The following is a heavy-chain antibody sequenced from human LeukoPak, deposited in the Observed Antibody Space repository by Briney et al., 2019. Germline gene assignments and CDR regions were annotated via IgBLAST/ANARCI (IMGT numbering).Heavy chain of an antibody. CDR2: ISYDGSNK. V-gene: IGHV3-30-3*01. CDR1: GFTFSSYA. Sequence: GGSLRLSCAASGFTFSSYAMHWVRQAPGKGLEWVAVISYDGSNKYYADSVKGRFTISRDNSKNTLYLQMNSLRAEDTAVYCCARSHVDTGYYFDYWGQGTLVTVSS. D-gene: IGHD5-18*01. J-gene: IGHJ4*02. CDR3: ARSHVDTGYYFDY.